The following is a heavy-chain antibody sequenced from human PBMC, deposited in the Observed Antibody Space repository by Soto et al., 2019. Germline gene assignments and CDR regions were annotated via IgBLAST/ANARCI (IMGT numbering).Heavy chain of an antibody. CDR3: ARDSIFGVVNGMDV. Sequence: ASVKVSCKASGYTFSRYGISWLRQAPGQGLEWMGWISCYDGNTNYAQRFQDRVTLMTDTSTSTAYMEVRSLRSEDTAMYYCARDSIFGVVNGMDVWGQGTTVTVPS. J-gene: IGHJ6*02. V-gene: IGHV1-18*04. D-gene: IGHD3-3*01. CDR1: GYTFSRYG. CDR2: ISCYDGNT.